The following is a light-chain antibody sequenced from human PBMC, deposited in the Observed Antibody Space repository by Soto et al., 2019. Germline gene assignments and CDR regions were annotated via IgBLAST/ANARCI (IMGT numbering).Light chain of an antibody. CDR3: GSYTTTSYV. Sequence: QSALAQPASVSGSPGQSITISCTGASSDLGNYDYVSWYQQHPGKAPKLIIYEVTNRPSGVSSRFSGSKSGNTASLTISGLQADDEADYYCGSYTTTSYVFGSGTKGTV. CDR2: EVT. CDR1: SSDLGNYDY. J-gene: IGLJ1*01. V-gene: IGLV2-14*01.